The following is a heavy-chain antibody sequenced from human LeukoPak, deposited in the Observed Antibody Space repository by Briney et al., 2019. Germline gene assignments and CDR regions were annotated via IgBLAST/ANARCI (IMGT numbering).Heavy chain of an antibody. CDR1: GGSITNNAYY. CDR3: ARNETTGLQRTPYYHSYVDV. D-gene: IGHD4-11*01. J-gene: IGHJ6*03. CDR2: IHYSGST. Sequence: SETLSLTCTVSGGSITNNAYYWAWIRQPPGKGLEWIGSIHYSGSTHYNPSLKSRLTISVDTSKNQFSPKLSSVTAADTAVYYCARNETTGLQRTPYYHSYVDVWGKGTTVTVSS. V-gene: IGHV4-39*01.